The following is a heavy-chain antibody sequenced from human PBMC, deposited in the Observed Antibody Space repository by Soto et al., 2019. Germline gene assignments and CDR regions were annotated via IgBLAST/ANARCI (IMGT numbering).Heavy chain of an antibody. CDR1: GGSISSSSYY. J-gene: IGHJ3*02. CDR3: ASRIIYGDYGGDAFDI. V-gene: IGHV4-39*01. D-gene: IGHD4-17*01. Sequence: QLQLQESGPGLVKPSETLSLTCTVSGGSISSSSYYWGWIRQPPGKGLEWIGSIYYSGSTYYNPSLKSRVTISVDTSKNQFPLKLSSVTAADTAVYYCASRIIYGDYGGDAFDIWGQGTMVTVSS. CDR2: IYYSGST.